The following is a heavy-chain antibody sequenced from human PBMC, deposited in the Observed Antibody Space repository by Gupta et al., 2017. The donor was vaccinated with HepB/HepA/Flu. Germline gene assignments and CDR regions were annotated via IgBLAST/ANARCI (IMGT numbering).Heavy chain of an antibody. J-gene: IGHJ6*02. Sequence: QLQLQQSCPGLVNPSETLSLTCTVSCGSLSSSSYSWSRLRQPPGKGLEWSGSIYYGGSTYTNPSLKSRVTISVERSKTQFSLKLSSVTAADTAVYYCEKITMVRGVIMGMDVWGQGTTVTVSS. CDR3: EKITMVRGVIMGMDV. V-gene: IGHV4-39*01. CDR2: IYYGGST. CDR1: CGSLSSSSYS. D-gene: IGHD3-10*01.